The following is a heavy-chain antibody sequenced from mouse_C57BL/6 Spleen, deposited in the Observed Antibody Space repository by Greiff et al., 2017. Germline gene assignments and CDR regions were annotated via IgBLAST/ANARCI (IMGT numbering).Heavy chain of an antibody. Sequence: VQLQQPGAELVRPGSSVKLSCKASGYTFTSYWMHWVKQRPIQGLEWIGNIDPSDSETHYNQKFKDKATLTVDKSSSTAYMQRSSLTSEDSAVYYCARLGPYYFDDWGQGTTLTVSS. V-gene: IGHV1-52*01. J-gene: IGHJ2*01. CDR3: ARLGPYYFDD. CDR1: GYTFTSYW. CDR2: IDPSDSET. D-gene: IGHD4-1*01.